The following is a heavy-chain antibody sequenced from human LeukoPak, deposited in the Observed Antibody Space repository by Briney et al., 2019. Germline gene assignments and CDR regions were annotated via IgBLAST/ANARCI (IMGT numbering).Heavy chain of an antibody. CDR2: ISGYNGNT. Sequence: ASVKVSCKASGDTFTTYGITWVRQAPGQGLEWMGWISGYNGNTEYTQKFQGRVAMTRDTSTSTAYMELRSLGSDDTAVYFCARASASLTGIAALGFDLWGQGTLVTVSS. J-gene: IGHJ4*02. CDR1: GDTFTTYG. D-gene: IGHD6-13*01. V-gene: IGHV1-18*01. CDR3: ARASASLTGIAALGFDL.